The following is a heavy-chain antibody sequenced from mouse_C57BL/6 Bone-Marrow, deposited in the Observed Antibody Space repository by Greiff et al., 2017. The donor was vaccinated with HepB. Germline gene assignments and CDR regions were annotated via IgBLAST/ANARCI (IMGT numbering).Heavy chain of an antibody. Sequence: VQLQQSGAELVRPGASVTLSCKASGYTFTDYEMHWVKQTPVHGLEWIGAIDPETGGTAYNQKFKGKAILTADKSSSTAYMELRSLTSEDSAVYYCTRGSNSWYFDVWGTGTTVTVSS. J-gene: IGHJ1*03. V-gene: IGHV1-15*01. CDR1: GYTFTDYE. CDR2: IDPETGGT. D-gene: IGHD2-5*01. CDR3: TRGSNSWYFDV.